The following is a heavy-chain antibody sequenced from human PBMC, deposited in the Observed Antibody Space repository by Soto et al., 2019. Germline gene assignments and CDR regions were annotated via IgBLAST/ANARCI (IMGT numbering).Heavy chain of an antibody. Sequence: PGGSLRLSCAASGFRFSNHWMSWVRQAPGKGLEWVAYIKEDGSEKYYADSVKGRFTLSRDNAKNSLYVQMNSLRAEDTAVYYCARDPTXYSSFVMDVWGQGTTVTVSS. CDR3: ARDPTXYSSFVMDV. J-gene: IGHJ6*02. CDR2: IKEDGSEK. V-gene: IGHV3-7*01. CDR1: GFRFSNHW. D-gene: IGHD6-6*01.